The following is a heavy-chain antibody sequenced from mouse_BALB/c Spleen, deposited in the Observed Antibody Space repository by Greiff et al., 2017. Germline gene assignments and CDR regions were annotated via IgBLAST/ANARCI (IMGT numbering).Heavy chain of an antibody. Sequence: EVQLQQSGPGLVKPSQSLSLTCSVTGYSITSGYYWNWIRQFPGNKLEWMGYISYDGSNNYNPSLKNRISITRDTSKNQFFLKLNSVTTEDTATYYCARRGPYGNFADWGQGTLVTVSA. D-gene: IGHD2-10*02. J-gene: IGHJ3*01. CDR3: ARRGPYGNFAD. V-gene: IGHV3-6*02. CDR1: GYSITSGYY. CDR2: ISYDGSN.